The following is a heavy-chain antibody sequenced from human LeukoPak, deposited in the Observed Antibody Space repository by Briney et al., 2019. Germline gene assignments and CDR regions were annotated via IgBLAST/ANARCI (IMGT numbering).Heavy chain of an antibody. Sequence: PSETLSLTCTVSGGSISSYYWSWIRQPAGKGLGWIGRIYTSGSTNYNPSLKSRVTISVDTSKNQFSLKLSSVTAADTAVYYCARWWLHFDYWGQGTLVTVSS. J-gene: IGHJ4*02. CDR1: GGSISSYY. CDR2: IYTSGST. V-gene: IGHV4-4*07. D-gene: IGHD2-15*01. CDR3: ARWWLHFDY.